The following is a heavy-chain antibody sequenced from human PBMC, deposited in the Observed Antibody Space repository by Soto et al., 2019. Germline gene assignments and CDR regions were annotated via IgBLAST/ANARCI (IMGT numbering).Heavy chain of an antibody. V-gene: IGHV1-3*01. Sequence: QVQLVQSGAEVKKPGASVKVSCKASGYTFTSYAMHWVHQAPGQRLEWMGWINAGNGNTKYSQKFQGRVTITRDTRARTGYMELSSLRSDDTAVYYCARVVGIAVDDYWGQGTLVTVSS. CDR1: GYTFTSYA. J-gene: IGHJ4*02. D-gene: IGHD6-19*01. CDR2: INAGNGNT. CDR3: ARVVGIAVDDY.